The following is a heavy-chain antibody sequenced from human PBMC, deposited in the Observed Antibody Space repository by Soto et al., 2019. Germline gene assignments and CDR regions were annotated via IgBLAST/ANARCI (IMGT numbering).Heavy chain of an antibody. CDR1: GFTFTRYR. CDR3: ARESEDLTSNFDY. CDR2: ISSTTNYI. Sequence: GSLRLSGAASGFTFTRYRMNWVLQAPGKGLEWVSSISSTTNYIYYGDSMKGRFTISRDNAKNSLYLEMNSLRAEDTAVYYCARESEDLTSNFDYWGQGTLVTVSS. J-gene: IGHJ4*02. V-gene: IGHV3-21*06.